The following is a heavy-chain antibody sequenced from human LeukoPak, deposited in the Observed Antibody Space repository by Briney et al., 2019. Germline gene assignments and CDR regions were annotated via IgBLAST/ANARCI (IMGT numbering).Heavy chain of an antibody. V-gene: IGHV1-2*02. D-gene: IGHD3-10*01. Sequence: ASVKLSCKASGSTFTCYYIHWVRHAPGQGLEWMGWINPNSGSTNKAQKFQGRVTMTMATSISTAYMELRRLRPDDQAVDYYSRDIWYGELWDLFDYWGQETLVTVSS. CDR2: INPNSGST. CDR3: SRDIWYGELWDLFDY. CDR1: GSTFTCYY. J-gene: IGHJ4*02.